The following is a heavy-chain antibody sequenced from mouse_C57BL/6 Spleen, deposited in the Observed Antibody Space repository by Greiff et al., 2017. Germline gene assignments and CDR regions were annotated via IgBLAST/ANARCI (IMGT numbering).Heavy chain of an antibody. Sequence: EVKLVESGGGLVKPGGSLKLSCAASGFTFSSYAMSWVRQTPEKRLEWVATISDGGSYTYYPDNVKGRFAISRDNAKNNLYLQMSHLKSEDTAMYYCARDPTVGGFDYWGQGTTLTVSS. J-gene: IGHJ2*01. D-gene: IGHD1-1*01. CDR2: ISDGGSYT. CDR3: ARDPTVGGFDY. V-gene: IGHV5-4*01. CDR1: GFTFSSYA.